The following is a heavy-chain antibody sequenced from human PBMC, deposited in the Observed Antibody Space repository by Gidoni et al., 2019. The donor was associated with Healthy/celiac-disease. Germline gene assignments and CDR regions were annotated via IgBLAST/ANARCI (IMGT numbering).Heavy chain of an antibody. Sequence: EVQLVESGGGLVKPGGSLRLSCAASGFPFSSYSMNWVRQAPGKGLEWFSSISSSSSYIYYADSVKGRFTISRDNAKNSLYLQMNSLRAEDTAVYYCARYVLLWFGELAKKQNYYYMDVWGKGTTVTVSS. V-gene: IGHV3-21*01. CDR3: ARYVLLWFGELAKKQNYYYMDV. D-gene: IGHD3-10*01. CDR1: GFPFSSYS. J-gene: IGHJ6*03. CDR2: ISSSSSYI.